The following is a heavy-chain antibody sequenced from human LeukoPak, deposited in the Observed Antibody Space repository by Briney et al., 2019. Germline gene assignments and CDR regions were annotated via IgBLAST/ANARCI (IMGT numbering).Heavy chain of an antibody. J-gene: IGHJ4*02. Sequence: ASVKVSCKASGGTFSSYTISWVRQAPGQGLEWMGRIIPIFGTANYAHKFQGRVTITTDESTSTAYMELSSLRSEDTAVYYCARDQGGYESSHVYWGQGTLVTVSS. CDR3: ARDQGGYESSHVY. CDR2: IIPIFGTA. CDR1: GGTFSSYT. V-gene: IGHV1-69*05. D-gene: IGHD5-12*01.